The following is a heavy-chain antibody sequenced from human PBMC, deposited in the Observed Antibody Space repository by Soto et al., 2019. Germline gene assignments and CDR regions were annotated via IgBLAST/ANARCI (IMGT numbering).Heavy chain of an antibody. CDR3: ARGRLYYYGSGSYLGNYYYYYGMDV. V-gene: IGHV4-34*01. J-gene: IGHJ6*02. CDR2: INHSGST. CDR1: GGSFSGYY. D-gene: IGHD3-10*01. Sequence: PSETLSLTCAVYGGSFSGYYWSWIRQPPGKGLEWIGEINHSGSTNYNPSLKSRVTISVDTSKNQFSLKLSSVTAADTAVYYCARGRLYYYGSGSYLGNYYYYYGMDVWGQGTTVTVSS.